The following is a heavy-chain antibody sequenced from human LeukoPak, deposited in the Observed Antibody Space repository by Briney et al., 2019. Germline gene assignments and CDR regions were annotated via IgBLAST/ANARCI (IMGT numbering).Heavy chain of an antibody. Sequence: SETLSLTCTVSGGSISSYYWSWIRQPPGKGLEWIGYIYYSGSTNYNPSLKSRVTISVDTSKNQFSLKLSSVTAADTAVYYCARDYSPIAADYRFDYWGQGTLVTVSS. V-gene: IGHV4-59*01. CDR3: ARDYSPIAADYRFDY. J-gene: IGHJ4*02. CDR2: IYYSGST. CDR1: GGSISSYY. D-gene: IGHD6-13*01.